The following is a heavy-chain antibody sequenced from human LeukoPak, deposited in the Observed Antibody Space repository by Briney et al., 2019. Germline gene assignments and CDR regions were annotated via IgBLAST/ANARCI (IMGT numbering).Heavy chain of an antibody. Sequence: ASVKVSCKASGYTFTSYDINWVRQATGQGLEWMGWMNPNSGNTGYAQKFQGRVTMTRNTSISTAYMELSSLRSEDTAVYYCARGKARDGYKYPGIFDYWGQGTLVTVSS. J-gene: IGHJ4*02. CDR1: GYTFTSYD. V-gene: IGHV1-8*01. D-gene: IGHD5-24*01. CDR2: MNPNSGNT. CDR3: ARGKARDGYKYPGIFDY.